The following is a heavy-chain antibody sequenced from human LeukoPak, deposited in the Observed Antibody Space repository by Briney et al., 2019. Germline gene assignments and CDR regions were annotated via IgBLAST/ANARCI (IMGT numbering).Heavy chain of an antibody. Sequence: SETLSLTCTVSGGSISSGDYYWSWIRQPPGTGLEWIGYIYYSGSTYYNPSLKSRVTISVDTSKNQFSLKLSSVTAADTAVYYCARGKAAAGGNWFDPWGQGTLVTVSS. J-gene: IGHJ5*02. D-gene: IGHD6-13*01. CDR3: ARGKAAAGGNWFDP. CDR1: GGSISSGDYY. CDR2: IYYSGST. V-gene: IGHV4-30-4*01.